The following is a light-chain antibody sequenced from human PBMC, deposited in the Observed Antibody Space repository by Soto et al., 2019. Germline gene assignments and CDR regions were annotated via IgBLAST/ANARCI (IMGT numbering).Light chain of an antibody. Sequence: EIVMTQSPATLSVSPGERATLSCRANQSISSNLAWYQQKPGQAPRLLIYGAATRATGIPARFSGSGSGTDFTLTISGLQSEAFAVYYCQMYNNWLATFGGGT. CDR3: QMYNNWLAT. J-gene: IGKJ4*01. CDR1: QSISSN. V-gene: IGKV3-15*01. CDR2: GAA.